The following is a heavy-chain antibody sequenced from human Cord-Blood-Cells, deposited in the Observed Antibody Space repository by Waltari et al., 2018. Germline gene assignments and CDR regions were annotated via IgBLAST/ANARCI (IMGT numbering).Heavy chain of an antibody. CDR1: GGTFSSYA. J-gene: IGHJ6*02. V-gene: IGHV1-69*01. CDR3: ARMAVRGVIIKYYYYGMDV. D-gene: IGHD3-10*01. CDR2: IIPIFGTA. Sequence: QVQLVQSGAEVKKPGSSVKVSCKASGGTFSSYAISWVRQAPGKGREWMGGIIPIFGTANYAQKFQGRVTITADESTSTAYMELSSLRSEDTAVYYCARMAVRGVIIKYYYYGMDVWGQGTTVTVSS.